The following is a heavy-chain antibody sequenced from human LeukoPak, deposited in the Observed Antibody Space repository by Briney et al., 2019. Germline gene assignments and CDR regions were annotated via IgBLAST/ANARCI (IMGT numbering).Heavy chain of an antibody. CDR1: GYTFTSYA. Sequence: ASVKVSCKASGYTFTSYAMHWVRQAPRQRLEWMGWINAGNGNTKYSQKFQGRVTITRDTSASTAYMELTSLRSEDTAIYYCARDHDSSGYYHVGYWGQGTQVTVSS. V-gene: IGHV1-3*01. J-gene: IGHJ4*02. CDR2: INAGNGNT. D-gene: IGHD3-22*01. CDR3: ARDHDSSGYYHVGY.